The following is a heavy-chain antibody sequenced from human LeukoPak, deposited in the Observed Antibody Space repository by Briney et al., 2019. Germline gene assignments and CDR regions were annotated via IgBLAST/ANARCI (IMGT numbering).Heavy chain of an antibody. CDR2: ISGSGGST. J-gene: IGHJ4*02. Sequence: GGSLRLSCAASGFTFSSYAMSWVRQAPGKGREWVSAISGSGGSTYYADSVKGRFTISRDNSKNTLYLQMNSLRAEDTAVYYCAKGRRITMVRGEGGYWGQGTLVTVSS. D-gene: IGHD3-10*01. V-gene: IGHV3-23*01. CDR3: AKGRRITMVRGEGGY. CDR1: GFTFSSYA.